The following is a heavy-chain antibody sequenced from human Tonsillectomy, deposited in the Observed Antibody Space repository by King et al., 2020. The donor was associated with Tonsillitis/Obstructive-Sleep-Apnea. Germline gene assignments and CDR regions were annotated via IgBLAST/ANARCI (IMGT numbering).Heavy chain of an antibody. J-gene: IGHJ4*02. V-gene: IGHV3-23*04. CDR3: AKVSGWEFPRYLDY. CDR2: ISGSGATT. D-gene: IGHD3-10*01. CDR1: GFTFSTYA. Sequence: VQLVESGGLLLQPGGSLRLSCAASGFTFSTYAMSWVRQAPGKGLEWVSSISGSGATTYYADSVKGRFTISRDNSKNTLYLQMNTLRAEDTAIYYCAKVSGWEFPRYLDYWGQGTLVTVYS.